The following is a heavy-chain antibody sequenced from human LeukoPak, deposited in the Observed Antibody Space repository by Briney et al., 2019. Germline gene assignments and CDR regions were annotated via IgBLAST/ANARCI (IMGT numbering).Heavy chain of an antibody. V-gene: IGHV3-23*01. Sequence: GGSLRLSCAASGFTFSNYAMNWVRQAPGKGLEWVSTITSGENTYYADSVKGRFTISRDNSKNTLYLQMNSPRAEDTAVYYCAKRLSSSSTWYYFDYWGQGTLVTVSS. D-gene: IGHD6-13*01. J-gene: IGHJ4*02. CDR3: AKRLSSSSTWYYFDY. CDR2: ITSGENT. CDR1: GFTFSNYA.